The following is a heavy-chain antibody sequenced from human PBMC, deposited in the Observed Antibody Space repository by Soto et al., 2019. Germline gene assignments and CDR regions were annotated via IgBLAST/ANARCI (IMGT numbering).Heavy chain of an antibody. Sequence: QVQLQESGPGLVKPSETLSLTCTISRGSLSTYYWSWIRQPPGKGLEWIGYVSYSGSTNYNPSLKHRATISLDTYRNQFSLKVTSVTAADTALYYRARDRLAAAGAGLNYWGQRTLVTVSS. CDR3: ARDRLAAAGAGLNY. J-gene: IGHJ4*02. D-gene: IGHD6-13*01. V-gene: IGHV4-59*01. CDR1: RGSLSTYY. CDR2: VSYSGST.